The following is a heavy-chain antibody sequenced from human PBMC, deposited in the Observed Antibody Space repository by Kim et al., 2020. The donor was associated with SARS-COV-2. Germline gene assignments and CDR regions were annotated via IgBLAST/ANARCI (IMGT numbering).Heavy chain of an antibody. V-gene: IGHV3-23*01. CDR3: TKDDSIF. CDR2: RGGGVR. D-gene: IGHD3-9*01. J-gene: IGHJ4*02. Sequence: RGGGVRQYADSVKGRFTIPRDNSKGTLFLQMNSLRAEDTAVYYCTKDDSIFWGQGTLVTVSA.